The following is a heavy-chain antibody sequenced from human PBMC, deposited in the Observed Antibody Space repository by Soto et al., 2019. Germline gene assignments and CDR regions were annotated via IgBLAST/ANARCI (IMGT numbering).Heavy chain of an antibody. CDR2: IYYDGTT. CDR1: GGSVSPYY. CDR3: ARGRHWLDY. D-gene: IGHD6-19*01. V-gene: IGHV4-59*02. Sequence: QVQLQGSGPGLVKPSETVSLTCTVSGGSVSPYYWTWVRRPPGKGLEWIAYIYYDGTTNYNPSLKSRVTISLDTSKNQFSLRLTSVTAADTAVYYCARGRHWLDYWGQGTLLTVSS. J-gene: IGHJ4*02.